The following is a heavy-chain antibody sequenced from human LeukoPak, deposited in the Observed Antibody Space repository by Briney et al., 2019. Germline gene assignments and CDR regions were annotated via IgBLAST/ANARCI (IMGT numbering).Heavy chain of an antibody. D-gene: IGHD6-19*01. J-gene: IGHJ4*02. CDR1: GFTFSSYW. Sequence: GGSLRLSCAASGFTFSSYWMHWVRQAPGKGLVWVSRINSDGSSTSYADSVKGRFTITRDNAKNSLYLQMNSLRAEDTAVYYCARDGGSAWFLDYWGQGTLVTVSS. CDR3: ARDGGSAWFLDY. V-gene: IGHV3-74*01. CDR2: INSDGSST.